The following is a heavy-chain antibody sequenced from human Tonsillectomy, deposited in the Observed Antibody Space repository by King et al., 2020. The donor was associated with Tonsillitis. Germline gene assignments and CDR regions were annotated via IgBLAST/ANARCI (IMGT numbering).Heavy chain of an antibody. CDR3: ANEMGNWGRPYFDY. J-gene: IGHJ4*02. CDR1: GFTFSNYA. CDR2: IRGSGDST. D-gene: IGHD7-27*01. Sequence: EVQLVESGGGLVQPGGSLRLSCAASGFTFSNYAMSWVRQAPGKGLEWVSAIRGSGDSTYYADSVGGRFTISRDNSKNTLYLQMNSLRAEDTAVYYCANEMGNWGRPYFDYWGQGTLVTVSS. V-gene: IGHV3-23*04.